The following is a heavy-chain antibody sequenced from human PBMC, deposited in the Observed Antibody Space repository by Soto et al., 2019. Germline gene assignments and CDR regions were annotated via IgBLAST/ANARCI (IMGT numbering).Heavy chain of an antibody. CDR3: AKDGYSSPSGFDY. CDR2: ISGSGGST. Sequence: VSLRLSCAASGFTFSSYAMSWVRQAPGKGLEWVSAISGSGGSTYYADSVKGRFTISRDNSKNTLYLQMNSPRAEDTAVHYCAKDGYSSPSGFDYWGQGTLVTVSS. CDR1: GFTFSSYA. D-gene: IGHD6-13*01. V-gene: IGHV3-23*01. J-gene: IGHJ4*02.